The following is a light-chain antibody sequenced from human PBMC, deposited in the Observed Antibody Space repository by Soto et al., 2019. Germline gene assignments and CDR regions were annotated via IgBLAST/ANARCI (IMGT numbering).Light chain of an antibody. Sequence: QSVLTQPASVSGSPGQSITISCTGTSSDVGGYNYVSWYQQHPGKAPKLMIYEVSNRPSGVSNRFSGSKSGNTASLTSSGLQAEGEADYYCSSYTSSSTRVFGGGSKPALL. J-gene: IGLJ3*02. CDR3: SSYTSSSTRV. V-gene: IGLV2-14*01. CDR1: SSDVGGYNY. CDR2: EVS.